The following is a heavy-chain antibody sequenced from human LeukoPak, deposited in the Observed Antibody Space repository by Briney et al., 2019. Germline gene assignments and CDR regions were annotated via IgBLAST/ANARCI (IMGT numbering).Heavy chain of an antibody. Sequence: PGGSLRLSCGASGFSFSNYAMSWDRQAPGKGLEWVSGINDSGSTRFYAASVKGRFTSSRDNPKNTLYLQMNGLRVEDTAVYYCAKDMQTWPRFPDYWGQGTLVTVSS. CDR2: INDSGSTR. D-gene: IGHD5-12*01. CDR1: GFSFSNYA. V-gene: IGHV3-23*01. J-gene: IGHJ4*02. CDR3: AKDMQTWPRFPDY.